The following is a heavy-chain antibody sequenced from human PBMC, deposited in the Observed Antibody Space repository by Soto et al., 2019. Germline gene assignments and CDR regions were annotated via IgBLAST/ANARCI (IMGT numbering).Heavy chain of an antibody. Sequence: QVQLQESGPGLVKPSQTLSLTCTVSGGSISSGGYYWSWIRQHPGKGLEWIGYIYYSGSTYYNPSLKSRVTISVDTSKNQFSVKLSSVTAADTAVYYCARGGIAAAAPPDYWGQGTLVTVSS. CDR3: ARGGIAAAAPPDY. V-gene: IGHV4-31*03. CDR2: IYYSGST. CDR1: GGSISSGGYY. J-gene: IGHJ4*02. D-gene: IGHD6-13*01.